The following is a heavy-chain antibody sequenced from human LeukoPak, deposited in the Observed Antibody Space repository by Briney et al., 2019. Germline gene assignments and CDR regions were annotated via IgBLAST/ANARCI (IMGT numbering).Heavy chain of an antibody. Sequence: ASVKVSCKASVYTFTSYYMHWVRQAPGQGLEWMGIINPSGGSRSYAQKFQGRLTVTRDTSTNTVYMELSSLSSEDTAMYYCARSISLTTVISDYWGQGTLVTVSS. D-gene: IGHD4-17*01. CDR2: INPSGGSR. CDR3: ARSISLTTVISDY. CDR1: VYTFTSYY. V-gene: IGHV1-46*03. J-gene: IGHJ4*02.